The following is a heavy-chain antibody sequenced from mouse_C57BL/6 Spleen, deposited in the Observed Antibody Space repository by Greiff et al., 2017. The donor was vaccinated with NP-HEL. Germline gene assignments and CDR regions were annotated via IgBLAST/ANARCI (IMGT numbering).Heavy chain of an antibody. CDR1: GYTFTSYW. V-gene: IGHV1-52*01. D-gene: IGHD2-12*01. Sequence: VQLQQSGAELVRPGSSVKLSCKASGYTFTSYWMHWVKQRPIQGLEWIGNIDPSDSETHYNQKFKDKATLTVDKSSSTAYMQLSSLTSEDSAVLYCAREADYYSRGEAYSGQGTLVTGSA. J-gene: IGHJ3*01. CDR3: AREADYYSRGEAY. CDR2: IDPSDSET.